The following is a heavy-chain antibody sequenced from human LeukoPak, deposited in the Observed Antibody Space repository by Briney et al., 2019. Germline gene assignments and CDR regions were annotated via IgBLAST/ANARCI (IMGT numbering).Heavy chain of an antibody. V-gene: IGHV4-31*03. D-gene: IGHD6-13*01. CDR3: ARGIAAAGYNWFDP. Sequence: SETLSLTCTVSGGSISSGGYYWSWIRQHPGKGLEWIGYIYYSGSTYYNPSLKSRVTISVDTSKNQFSLKLSSVTAADTAVYYCARGIAAAGYNWFDPWGQGTLVTVSS. CDR2: IYYSGST. CDR1: GGSISSGGYY. J-gene: IGHJ5*02.